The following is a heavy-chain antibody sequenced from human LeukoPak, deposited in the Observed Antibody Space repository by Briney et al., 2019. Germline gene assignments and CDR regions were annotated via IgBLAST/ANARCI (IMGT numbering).Heavy chain of an antibody. D-gene: IGHD3-10*01. J-gene: IGHJ3*02. CDR1: GFTFSDYY. CDR3: AKASGSYYTDAFDI. CDR2: ISTSSFST. V-gene: IGHV3-11*01. Sequence: GGSLRLSCSTSGFTFSDYYMNWIRQAPGKGLEWVSSISTSSFSTRYADSVKGRFTISRDDAKDSLFLQMNSLRAEDTAVYYCAKASGSYYTDAFDIWGQGTMVTVSS.